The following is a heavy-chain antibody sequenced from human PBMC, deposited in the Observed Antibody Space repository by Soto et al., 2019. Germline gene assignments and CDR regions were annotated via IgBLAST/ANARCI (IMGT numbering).Heavy chain of an antibody. CDR2: IYYSGST. Sequence: SETLSLTCTVSGGSISSSSYYWGWIRQPPGKGLEWIGYIYYSGSTNYNPSLKSRVTISVDTSKNQFSLKLSSVTAADTAVYYCARPLYSYGPMDVWGQGTTVTVSS. CDR1: GGSISSSSYY. J-gene: IGHJ6*02. V-gene: IGHV4-61*05. CDR3: ARPLYSYGPMDV. D-gene: IGHD5-18*01.